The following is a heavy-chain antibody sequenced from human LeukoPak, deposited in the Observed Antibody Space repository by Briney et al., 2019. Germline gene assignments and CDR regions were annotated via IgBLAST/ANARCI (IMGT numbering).Heavy chain of an antibody. CDR2: ISYDGSNK. CDR1: GFTFSSYG. CDR3: AKSGGSGSYYNSPFDY. V-gene: IGHV3-30*18. D-gene: IGHD3-10*01. J-gene: IGHJ4*02. Sequence: PGGSLRLSCAASGFTFSSYGMPWVRQAPGKGLEWVAVISYDGSNKYYADSVKGRFTISRDNSKNTLYLQMNSLRAEDTAVYYCAKSGGSGSYYNSPFDYWGQGTLVTVSS.